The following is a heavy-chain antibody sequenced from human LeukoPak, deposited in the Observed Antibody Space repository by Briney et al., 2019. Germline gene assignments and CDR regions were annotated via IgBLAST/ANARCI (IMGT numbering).Heavy chain of an antibody. V-gene: IGHV3-30*04. J-gene: IGHJ4*02. Sequence: PGRSLRLSCAASGFTFSSYAMHWVRQAPGKGPEWVAVISYDGSNKYYADSVKGRFTISRDNSKNTLYLQMNSLGAEGTAVYYCAREFSGILDYWGQGTLVTVSS. CDR1: GFTFSSYA. CDR3: AREFSGILDY. CDR2: ISYDGSNK.